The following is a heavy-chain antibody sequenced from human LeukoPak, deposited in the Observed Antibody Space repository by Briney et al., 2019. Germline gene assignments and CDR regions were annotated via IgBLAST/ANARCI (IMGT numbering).Heavy chain of an antibody. J-gene: IGHJ5*02. CDR3: ATNKGQYGDYSNWFDP. V-gene: IGHV1-69*01. D-gene: IGHD4-17*01. Sequence: SSVKVSCKASGGTFSSYAISWVRQAPGQGLEWMGGIIPIFGTANYARKFQGRVTITADESTSTAYMELSSLRSEDTAVYYCATNKGQYGDYSNWFDPWGQGTLVTVSS. CDR1: GGTFSSYA. CDR2: IIPIFGTA.